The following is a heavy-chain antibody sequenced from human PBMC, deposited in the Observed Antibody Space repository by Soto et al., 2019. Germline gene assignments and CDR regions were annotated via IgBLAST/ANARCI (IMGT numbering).Heavy chain of an antibody. D-gene: IGHD6-19*01. CDR1: GFTFSNYA. J-gene: IGHJ3*01. V-gene: IGHV3-23*01. Sequence: EVQLLESGGGLVRHGGSLRLSCAASGFTFSNYAMNWVRQAPGKGLQWVSALSGSGGSAYYADSVQGRFTISRDNSKNTFYLQMNSLRDEDTSIYHCVREGSGWGSRGCFDFWGRGTTVTVSS. CDR3: VREGSGWGSRGCFDF. CDR2: LSGSGGSA.